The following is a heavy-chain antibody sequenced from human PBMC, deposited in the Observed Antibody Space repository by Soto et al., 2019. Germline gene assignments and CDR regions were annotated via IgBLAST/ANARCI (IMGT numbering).Heavy chain of an antibody. D-gene: IGHD2-21*02. CDR2: ISYDGSNK. V-gene: IGHV3-30*18. Sequence: PGGSLRLSCAASGFTFSSYGMHWVRQAPGKGLEWVAVISYDGSNKYYADSVKGRFTISRDNSKNTLYLQMNSLRAEDTAVYYCAKEASYCGGDCYSLAPPEAYGMDVWGQGTTVTVSS. CDR1: GFTFSSYG. CDR3: AKEASYCGGDCYSLAPPEAYGMDV. J-gene: IGHJ6*02.